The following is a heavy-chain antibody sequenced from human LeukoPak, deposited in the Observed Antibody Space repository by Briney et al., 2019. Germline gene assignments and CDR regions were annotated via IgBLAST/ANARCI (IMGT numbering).Heavy chain of an antibody. CDR3: ARVSVGAISSFDI. Sequence: GASVKVSCKASGYTFTGYYMHWVRQAPGQGLEWMGWINPNSGGTNYAQKFQGRVTMTRDTSISTAYMELSRLRSDDTAVYYCARVSVGAISSFDIWGQGTMVTVSS. CDR2: INPNSGGT. J-gene: IGHJ3*02. D-gene: IGHD1-26*01. CDR1: GYTFTGYY. V-gene: IGHV1-2*02.